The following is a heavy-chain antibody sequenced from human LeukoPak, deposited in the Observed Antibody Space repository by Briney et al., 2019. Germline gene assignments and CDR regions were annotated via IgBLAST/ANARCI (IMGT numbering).Heavy chain of an antibody. D-gene: IGHD5-24*01. CDR1: GFIFSSYS. J-gene: IGHJ4*02. CDR3: ARDRDGYNSRSDY. Sequence: GGSLRLSCAASGFIFSSYSMNWVRQAPGRGLEWVSYISSSGNTIYYADSVKGRFTISRDNAKNSLYLQMNSLRAEDTAVYYCARDRDGYNSRSDYWGQGTLVTVSS. CDR2: ISSSGNTI. V-gene: IGHV3-48*01.